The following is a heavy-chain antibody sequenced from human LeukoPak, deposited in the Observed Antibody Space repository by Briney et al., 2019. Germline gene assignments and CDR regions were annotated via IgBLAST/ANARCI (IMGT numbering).Heavy chain of an antibody. CDR2: IYYSGST. V-gene: IGHV4-59*12. CDR3: ARRPGAFTFDY. J-gene: IGHJ4*02. CDR1: GGSISSFH. Sequence: SETLSLTCTVSGGSISSFHWSWIRQPPGKGLEWIGYIYYSGSTSYNLSLKSRVTISIDTSKNQFSLKLSSVTAADTAVYYCARRPGAFTFDYWGQGIRVTVSS. D-gene: IGHD2-2*01.